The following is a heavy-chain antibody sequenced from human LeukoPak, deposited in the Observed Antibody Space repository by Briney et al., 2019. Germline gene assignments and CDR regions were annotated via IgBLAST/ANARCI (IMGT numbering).Heavy chain of an antibody. Sequence: GGSLRLSCAASGFTFSSYGMHWVRQAPGKGLEWVAVIWYDGSNKYYADSVKGRFTISRDNSKNTLYLQMNSLRGEDTAVYYCAKNYESGRGVPYGMDVWGQGTTVTVSS. D-gene: IGHD3-10*01. CDR2: IWYDGSNK. J-gene: IGHJ6*02. CDR1: GFTFSSYG. CDR3: AKNYESGRGVPYGMDV. V-gene: IGHV3-33*06.